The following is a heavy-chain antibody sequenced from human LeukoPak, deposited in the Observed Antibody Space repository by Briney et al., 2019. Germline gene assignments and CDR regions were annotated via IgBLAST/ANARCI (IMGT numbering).Heavy chain of an antibody. V-gene: IGHV1-2*02. CDR2: IHPKTGGT. J-gene: IGHJ6*03. Sequence: ASVKVSCKASGYTFTSYFIHWVRQAPGQGLEWMGWIHPKTGGTYYAQNFQGRVTVTRDPSIRTAFLELSRLRSDDTAVYYCASGYSDYADYYNYYMDVWGKGTTVAVSS. CDR1: GYTFTSYF. CDR3: ASGYSDYADYYNYYMDV. D-gene: IGHD4-11*01.